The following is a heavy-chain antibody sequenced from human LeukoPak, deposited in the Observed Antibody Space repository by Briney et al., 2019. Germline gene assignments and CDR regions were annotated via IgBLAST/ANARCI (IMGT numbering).Heavy chain of an antibody. J-gene: IGHJ4*02. D-gene: IGHD6-19*01. CDR2: IYSGDSHT. CDR3: ARHVGSGWSTFDY. Sequence: GESLKISCKGSGYSFTYWIGWVRQMPGKGLEWMGIIYSGDSHTKYSPSFQGQVTISADKSISTAYLQWGSLKASDTAMYYCARHVGSGWSTFDYWGQGTLVTVSS. CDR1: GYSFTYW. V-gene: IGHV5-51*01.